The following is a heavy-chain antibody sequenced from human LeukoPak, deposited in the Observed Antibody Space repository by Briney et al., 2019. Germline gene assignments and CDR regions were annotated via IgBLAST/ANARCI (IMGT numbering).Heavy chain of an antibody. J-gene: IGHJ4*02. CDR2: ISSSSSYI. CDR3: AREVTGGSYYAFFDY. CDR1: GFTFSSYS. V-gene: IGHV3-21*01. Sequence: GGSLRLSCAASGFTFSSYSMNWVRQAPGKGLEWVSSISSSSSYIYYADSVEGRFTISRDNAKNSLYLQMNSLRAEDTAVYFCAREVTGGSYYAFFDYWGQGTLVTVSS. D-gene: IGHD1-26*01.